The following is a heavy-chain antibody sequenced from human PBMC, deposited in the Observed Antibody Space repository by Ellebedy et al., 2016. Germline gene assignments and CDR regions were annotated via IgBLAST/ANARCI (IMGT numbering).Heavy chain of an antibody. CDR2: INHSGST. D-gene: IGHD3-16*01. CDR1: GGSFSGYY. J-gene: IGHJ4*02. Sequence: SETLSLTXAVYGGSFSGYYWSWIRQPPGKGLEWIGEINHSGSTNYNPSLKSRVTISVDTSKNQFSLKLSSVTAADTAVYYCARGGVFGHDYWGQGTLVTVSS. CDR3: ARGGVFGHDY. V-gene: IGHV4-34*01.